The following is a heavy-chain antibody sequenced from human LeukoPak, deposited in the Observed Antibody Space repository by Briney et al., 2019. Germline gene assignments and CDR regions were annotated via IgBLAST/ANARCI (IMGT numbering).Heavy chain of an antibody. V-gene: IGHV3-33*01. D-gene: IGHD3-16*01. CDR1: GFTFSNYG. CDR3: ARPLVPGAYLPGAYYFDS. J-gene: IGHJ4*02. Sequence: GGSLRLSCAASGFTFSNYGMHWVRQAPGKGLEWVAVIWYDGSDKYHADSVKGRFTISRDNSKNTLYLQMNSLRVEDTAVYYCARPLVPGAYLPGAYYFDSWGQGTLVTVSS. CDR2: IWYDGSDK.